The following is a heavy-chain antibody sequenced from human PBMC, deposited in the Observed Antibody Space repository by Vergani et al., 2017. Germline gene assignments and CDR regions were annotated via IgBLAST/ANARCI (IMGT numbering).Heavy chain of an antibody. Sequence: EVQLLESGGGLVQPGGSLRLSCATSGFTFSNYAMSWVRQAPGKGLEWVSAISGSGGTTYYADSVKGRFTISRENSKNTLYLQMNSLRAEDTAVYYCASGAPAGLLSLFDYWGQGTLVTVSS. CDR2: ISGSGGTT. D-gene: IGHD2-2*01. J-gene: IGHJ4*02. V-gene: IGHV3-23*01. CDR3: ASGAPAGLLSLFDY. CDR1: GFTFSNYA.